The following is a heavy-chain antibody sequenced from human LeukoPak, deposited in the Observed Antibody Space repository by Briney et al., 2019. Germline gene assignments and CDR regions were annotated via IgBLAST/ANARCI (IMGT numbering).Heavy chain of an antibody. V-gene: IGHV4-59*01. CDR2: IYYSGST. CDR3: ARDRYVDTAMGHYYYYGMDV. Sequence: SETLSLTCTVSGGSISSYYWSWIRQPPGKGLEWIGYIYYSGSTNYNPSLKSRVTISVDTSKNQFSLKLSSVTAADTAVYYCARDRYVDTAMGHYYYYGMDVWGQGTTVTVSS. J-gene: IGHJ6*02. CDR1: GGSISSYY. D-gene: IGHD5-18*01.